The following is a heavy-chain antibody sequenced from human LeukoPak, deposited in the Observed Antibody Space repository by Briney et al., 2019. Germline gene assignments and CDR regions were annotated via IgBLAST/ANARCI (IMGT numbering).Heavy chain of an antibody. D-gene: IGHD6-19*01. J-gene: IGHJ5*02. CDR2: ISAYNGNT. Sequence: ASVKVSCKASGYTCTSYGISWVRQAPGQGLEWMGWISAYNGNTNYAQKLQGRVTMTTDTSTSTDYMELRSLSSDDTAVYYCAREHLEGWYFDPWGQGTLVTVSS. CDR1: GYTCTSYG. V-gene: IGHV1-18*01. CDR3: AREHLEGWYFDP.